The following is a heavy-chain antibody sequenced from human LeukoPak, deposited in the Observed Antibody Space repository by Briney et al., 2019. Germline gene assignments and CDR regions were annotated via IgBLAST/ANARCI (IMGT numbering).Heavy chain of an antibody. J-gene: IGHJ4*02. V-gene: IGHV3-30*18. CDR2: ISYDGSNK. CDR1: GFTFSSYG. Sequence: GGSLRLSCAASGFTFSSYGMHWVRQAPGKGLEWVALISYDGSNKYYADSVKGRFTISRDNSKNALYLQMNSLRADDTAVYYCAKYCSGGCYSGLDYWGQGTLVTVSS. D-gene: IGHD2-21*01. CDR3: AKYCSGGCYSGLDY.